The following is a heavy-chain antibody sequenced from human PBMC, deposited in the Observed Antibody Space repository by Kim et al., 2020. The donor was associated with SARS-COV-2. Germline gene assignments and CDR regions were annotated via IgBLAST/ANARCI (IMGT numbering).Heavy chain of an antibody. Sequence: GYADSLTGRFTITRDNAKNSLYLQMTSLRAEDTALYYCAKGGLADGVRHWGQGTLDTVSS. V-gene: IGHV3-9*01. J-gene: IGHJ4*02. CDR3: AKGGLADGVRH. D-gene: IGHD2-8*02.